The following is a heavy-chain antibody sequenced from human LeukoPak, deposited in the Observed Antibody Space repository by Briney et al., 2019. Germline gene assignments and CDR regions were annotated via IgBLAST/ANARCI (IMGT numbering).Heavy chain of an antibody. CDR2: INHSGST. V-gene: IGHV4-34*01. J-gene: IGHJ5*02. CDR3: ARATVAGKGPNWFDP. D-gene: IGHD6-19*01. Sequence: SETLSLTCAVYGGSFSGYYWSWIRQPPGKGLEWIGEINHSGSTNYNPSLKSRVTISVDTSKNQFSLKLSSVTAADTAVYYCARATVAGKGPNWFDPWGQGTLVTVSS. CDR1: GGSFSGYY.